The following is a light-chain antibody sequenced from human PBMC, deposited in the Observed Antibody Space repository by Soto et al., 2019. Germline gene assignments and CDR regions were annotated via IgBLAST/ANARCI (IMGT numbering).Light chain of an antibody. V-gene: IGKV4-1*01. J-gene: IGKJ3*01. CDR2: WAS. CDR3: QQYYRAPFT. CDR1: RRVLSSSNNKNF. Sequence: DIVMTQSPGSLAVSLGERATVNCRSSRRVLSSSNNKNFLALYQQKAGQPPRLLIYWASTRQSGVPDRFSGSGSETDINLTIRSLQAEAVAVYYCQQYYRAPFTCGPGTKVAI.